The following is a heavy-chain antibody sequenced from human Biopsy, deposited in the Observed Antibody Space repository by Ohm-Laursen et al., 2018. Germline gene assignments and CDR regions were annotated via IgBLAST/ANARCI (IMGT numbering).Heavy chain of an antibody. CDR2: INPKNGDT. J-gene: IGHJ4*02. V-gene: IGHV1-2*02. D-gene: IGHD3-16*01. CDR1: GYTFTGYY. Sequence: SVKVSCKASGYTFTGYYIHWVRQAPGQGLEWMGYINPKNGDTNYEQKFRGRVTVTRDTSINTLYVDLSRLTPDDTAVYYCARESNPKRLGDWGQGTLVTVSS. CDR3: ARESNPKRLGD.